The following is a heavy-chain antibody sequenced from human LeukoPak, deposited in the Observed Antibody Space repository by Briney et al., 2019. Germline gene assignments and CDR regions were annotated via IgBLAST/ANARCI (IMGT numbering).Heavy chain of an antibody. V-gene: IGHV4-4*02. J-gene: IGHJ4*02. Sequence: PSGTLSLTCAVSGVSISSGLWWGWVRQPPGKGLEWIGEFYHNGSANYNPSLTSRVTISLDKSNNQFSLWLSSVAAADTAVYHCASRERTGSQVNYWGQGTLVTVSS. CDR3: ASRERTGSQVNY. CDR2: FYHNGSA. D-gene: IGHD1-1*01. CDR1: GVSISSGLW.